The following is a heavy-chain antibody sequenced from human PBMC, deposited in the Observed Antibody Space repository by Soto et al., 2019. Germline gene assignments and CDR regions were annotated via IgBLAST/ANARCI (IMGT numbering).Heavy chain of an antibody. V-gene: IGHV4-59*02. CDR2: VYYSGST. CDR3: ARGRSHEWELLVQYFDY. J-gene: IGHJ4*02. CDR1: GGSVSNSY. D-gene: IGHD1-26*01. Sequence: PSETLSLTCTVSGGSVSNSYWGWIRQPPGKGLEWVACVYYSGSTNYNPSLGSRVTISVDKSKNQFSLKMTSVTGADTAVYYCARGRSHEWELLVQYFDYWGQGTLVTVSS.